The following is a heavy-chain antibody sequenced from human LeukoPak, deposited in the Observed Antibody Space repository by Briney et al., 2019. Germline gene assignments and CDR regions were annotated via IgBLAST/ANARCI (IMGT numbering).Heavy chain of an antibody. Sequence: SGGSLRLSCEASGFTFSDYYFNWIRQAPGKGLEWVSYISSTGHNMYYADSVKGRFTISRDNAKNSIYLQMNSLRAEDTAIYYCARDSNVFYGMDVWGQGTTVAVSS. D-gene: IGHD5/OR15-5a*01. V-gene: IGHV3-11*01. CDR3: ARDSNVFYGMDV. CDR1: GFTFSDYY. CDR2: ISSTGHNM. J-gene: IGHJ6*02.